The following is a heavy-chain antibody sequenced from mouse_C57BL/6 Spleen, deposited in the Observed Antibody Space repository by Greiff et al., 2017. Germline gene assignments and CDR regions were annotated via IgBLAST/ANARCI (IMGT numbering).Heavy chain of an antibody. J-gene: IGHJ3*01. CDR3: ARHGVIYYEYDEGFAY. V-gene: IGHV1-62-2*01. Sequence: VKLQESGAELVKPGASVKLSCKASGYTFTKYTIHWVKQRSGQGLEWIGWFYPGSGSIKYNEKFKDKATLTADKSSSTVYMELSRLTSEDSAVYFCARHGVIYYEYDEGFAYWGQGTLVTVSA. CDR2: FYPGSGSI. D-gene: IGHD2-4*01. CDR1: GYTFTKYT.